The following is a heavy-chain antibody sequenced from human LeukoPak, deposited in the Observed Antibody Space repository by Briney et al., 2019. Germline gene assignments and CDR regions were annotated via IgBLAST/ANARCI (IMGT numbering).Heavy chain of an antibody. CDR3: EKINYDSSGYDDY. D-gene: IGHD3-22*01. CDR2: ISGSGGST. Sequence: GGSLRLSCAASGFTFSSYGMSWVRQAPGKGLEWVSAISGSGGSTYYADSVKGRFTISRDNSKNTLYLQMNSLRAEDTAVYYCEKINYDSSGYDDYWGQGTLVSVSS. CDR1: GFTFSSYG. J-gene: IGHJ4*02. V-gene: IGHV3-23*01.